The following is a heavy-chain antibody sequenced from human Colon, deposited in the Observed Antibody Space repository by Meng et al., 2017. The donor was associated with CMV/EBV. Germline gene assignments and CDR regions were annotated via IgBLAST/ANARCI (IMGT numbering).Heavy chain of an antibody. Sequence: GGSLRLSCAASGFTFDDYAMHWVRQAPGKGLEWVSGISWNSGSIGYADSAKGRFTISRDNAKNSLYLQMNSLRAEDTAVYYCARLEGYYGSGSYNYWGQGTLVTVSS. V-gene: IGHV3-9*01. CDR2: ISWNSGSI. D-gene: IGHD3-10*01. CDR3: ARLEGYYGSGSYNY. J-gene: IGHJ4*02. CDR1: GFTFDDYA.